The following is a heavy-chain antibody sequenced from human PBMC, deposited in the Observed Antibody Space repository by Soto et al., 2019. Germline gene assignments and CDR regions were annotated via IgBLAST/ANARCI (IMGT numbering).Heavy chain of an antibody. V-gene: IGHV3-74*01. CDR3: VRGTSDWRGVDY. CDR2: IKGDGSRT. D-gene: IGHD6-19*01. CDR1: GFTFSSYW. J-gene: IGHJ4*02. Sequence: GGSLRLSCAASGFTFSSYWMRWVRQVPGKGLVWVSNIKGDGSRTTYADSVKGRFTISRDNAKNTLFLQMNSLRADDAAVYYCVRGTSDWRGVDYWGQGTLVTVSS.